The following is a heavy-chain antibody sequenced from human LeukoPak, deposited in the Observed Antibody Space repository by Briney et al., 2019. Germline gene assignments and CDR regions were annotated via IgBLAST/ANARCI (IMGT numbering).Heavy chain of an antibody. D-gene: IGHD1-1*01. CDR1: GGIFSSYV. CDR3: ASRERANWFDP. J-gene: IGHJ5*02. Sequence: ASVRVSCKASGGIFSSYVISWVRQAPGQGLEWMGGIIPIFGTANYAQKFQGRVTITADESTSTAYMELSSLRSEDTAVYYCASRERANWFDPWGQGTLVTVSS. CDR2: IIPIFGTA. V-gene: IGHV1-69*13.